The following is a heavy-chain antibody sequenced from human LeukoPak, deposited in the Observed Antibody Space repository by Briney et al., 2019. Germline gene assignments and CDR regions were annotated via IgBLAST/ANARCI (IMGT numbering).Heavy chain of an antibody. V-gene: IGHV1-69*06. D-gene: IGHD3-22*01. J-gene: IGHJ4*02. Sequence: SVTVSCKASGYTFGTHWMHWVRQAPGQGLEWMGGIIPVFGTANYAQKFQGRVTITADKSTSTAYMELSSLRSEDTAVYSCASHPPRLYDSSGYHGTFDYWGQGTLVTVSS. CDR3: ASHPPRLYDSSGYHGTFDY. CDR2: IIPVFGTA. CDR1: GYTFGTHW.